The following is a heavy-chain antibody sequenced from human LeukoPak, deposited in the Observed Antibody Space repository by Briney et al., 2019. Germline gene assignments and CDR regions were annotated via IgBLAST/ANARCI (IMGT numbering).Heavy chain of an antibody. CDR2: IYYSGST. Sequence: PSGTLSLTCTVSGGSISSGDYYWSWIRQPPGKGLEWIGYIYYSGSTNYNPSLKSRVTISVDTSKNQFSLKLSSVTAADTAVYYCARMLLWFGEFPIPRFDPWGQGTLVTVSS. V-gene: IGHV4-61*08. CDR1: GGSISSGDYY. D-gene: IGHD3-10*01. J-gene: IGHJ5*02. CDR3: ARMLLWFGEFPIPRFDP.